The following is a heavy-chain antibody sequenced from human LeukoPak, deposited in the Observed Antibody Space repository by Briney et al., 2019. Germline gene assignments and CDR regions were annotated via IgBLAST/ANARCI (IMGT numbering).Heavy chain of an antibody. V-gene: IGHV3-30*03. CDR2: ISYDGGKT. D-gene: IGHD4-11*01. CDR1: GFTLCSSG. Sequence: GRSLSVSCAASGFTLCSSGMHWVRQAPVKGLVRVAVISYDGGKTYYDASLKGPFTTSRDNSNNTLCLHMNTLRVDDTPVYYCPTVPPTSLPREGMDVWGQGTMVPVSS. CDR3: PTVPPTSLPREGMDV. J-gene: IGHJ6*02.